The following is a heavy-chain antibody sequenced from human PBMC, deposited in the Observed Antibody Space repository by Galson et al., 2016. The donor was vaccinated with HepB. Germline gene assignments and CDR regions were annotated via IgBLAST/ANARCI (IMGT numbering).Heavy chain of an antibody. CDR2: IYYSGST. CDR1: GGSISSSSYY. Sequence: SETLSLTCTVSGGSISSSSYYWGWIRQPPGKGLEWIGSIYYSGSTYYNPSLKSRVTLSVDTSKNQFSLKLSSVTAADTAVYYCARRAATYDSSGYYYGADGDYWGQGTLVTVSS. V-gene: IGHV4-39*01. D-gene: IGHD3-22*01. CDR3: ARRAATYDSSGYYYGADGDY. J-gene: IGHJ4*02.